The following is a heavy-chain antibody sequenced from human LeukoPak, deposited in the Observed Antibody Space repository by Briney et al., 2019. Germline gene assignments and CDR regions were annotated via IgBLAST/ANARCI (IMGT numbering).Heavy chain of an antibody. Sequence: GGSLRLSCAVSGITLSNYGMSWVRQAPGKGLEWVAGISDSGGRTNYADSVKGRFTISRDNPKNTIYLQMNSLRAEDTAVYFCAKRGVVIRVILVGFHKEAYYFDSWGQGALITVSS. V-gene: IGHV3-23*01. J-gene: IGHJ4*02. CDR2: ISDSGGRT. D-gene: IGHD3-22*01. CDR3: AKRGVVIRVILVGFHKEAYYFDS. CDR1: GITLSNYG.